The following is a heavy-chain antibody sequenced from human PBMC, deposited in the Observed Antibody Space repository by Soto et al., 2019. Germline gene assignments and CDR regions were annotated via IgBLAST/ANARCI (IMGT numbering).Heavy chain of an antibody. CDR2: IYYSGNT. J-gene: IGHJ6*02. CDR3: ARIWYYYYYGMDV. D-gene: IGHD3-16*01. CDR1: GGSISSSSYY. V-gene: IGHV4-39*01. Sequence: SETLSLTCTVSGGSISSSSYYWGWIRQPPGKGLEWIGSIYYSGNTYYNPSLKSRVTISVDTAKNQFSLKLSSVTAADTAVYYCARIWYYYYYGMDVWGQGTTVTVSS.